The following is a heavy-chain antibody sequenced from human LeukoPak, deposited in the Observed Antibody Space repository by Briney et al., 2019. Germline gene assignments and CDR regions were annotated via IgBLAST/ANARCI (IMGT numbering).Heavy chain of an antibody. V-gene: IGHV4-38-2*01. J-gene: IGHJ2*01. CDR2: IYHSGST. D-gene: IGHD3-10*01. CDR3: ARALGTRSGYFDL. Sequence: SETLSLTCAVSGYSISSGYYWGWIRQPPGKGLEWIGSIYHSGSTYYNPSLKSRVTISEDTSKNQFSLKLSSVTAADTAVYYCARALGTRSGYFDLWGRGTLVTVSS. CDR1: GYSISSGYY.